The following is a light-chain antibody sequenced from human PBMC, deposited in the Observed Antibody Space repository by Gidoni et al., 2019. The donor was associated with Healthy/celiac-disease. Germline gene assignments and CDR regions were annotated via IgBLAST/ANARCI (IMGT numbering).Light chain of an antibody. V-gene: IGLV1-40*01. J-gene: IGLJ3*02. CDR3: QSYDSSLSGV. CDR2: GNS. CDR1: SSNTGAGYD. Sequence: QSVLTQPPSVSGAPGQRVTIPCTGSSSNTGAGYDVHWYQQLPGTAPTLLSYGNSNRPSGVPDRFSGSKSGTSASLAITGLQAEDEADYYCQSYDSSLSGVFGGGTKLTVL.